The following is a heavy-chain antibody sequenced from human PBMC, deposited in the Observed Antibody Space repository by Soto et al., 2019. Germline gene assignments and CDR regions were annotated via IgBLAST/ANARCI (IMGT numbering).Heavy chain of an antibody. CDR1: GFTFSAYA. V-gene: IGHV3-48*02. D-gene: IGHD6-13*01. CDR2: VSSSTRTM. Sequence: GGSLRLSCAASGFTFSAYAMNWVRQAPGKGLEWVAYVSSSTRTMYYADSVKGRFTISRDNAKNSLSLQMNSLRDEDMAVYYCARGSSWLDNWGQGTPVTVSS. J-gene: IGHJ5*02. CDR3: ARGSSWLDN.